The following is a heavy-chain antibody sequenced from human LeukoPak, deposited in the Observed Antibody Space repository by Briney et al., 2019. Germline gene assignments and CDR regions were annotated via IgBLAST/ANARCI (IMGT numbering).Heavy chain of an antibody. CDR1: GFTFSSYS. D-gene: IGHD3-3*01. V-gene: IGHV3-21*01. CDR2: ISSSSSYI. J-gene: IGHJ5*02. CDR3: ARDPKIMINDFWSGYYEVSWFDP. Sequence: GGSLRLSCAASGFTFSSYSMDWVRQAPGKGLEWVSSISSSSSYIYYADSVKGRFTISRDNAKNSLYLQMNSLRAEDTAVYYCARDPKIMINDFWSGYYEVSWFDPWGQGTLVIVSA.